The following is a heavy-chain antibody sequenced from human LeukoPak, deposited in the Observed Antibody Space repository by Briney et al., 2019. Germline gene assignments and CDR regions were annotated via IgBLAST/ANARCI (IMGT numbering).Heavy chain of an antibody. Sequence: ASAKVSCKASGYTFTSYYMHWVRQAPGQGLEWMGIINPSGGSTSYAQKFQGRVTMTRDMSTSTDYMELSSLRSEDTAVYYCARDDSSGNIDYWGQGTLVTVSS. CDR1: GYTFTSYY. J-gene: IGHJ4*02. CDR3: ARDDSSGNIDY. D-gene: IGHD3-22*01. V-gene: IGHV1-46*01. CDR2: INPSGGST.